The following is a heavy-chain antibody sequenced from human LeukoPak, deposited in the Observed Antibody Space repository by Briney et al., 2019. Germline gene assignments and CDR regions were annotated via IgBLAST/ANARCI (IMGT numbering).Heavy chain of an antibody. CDR1: GYTFTNYA. Sequence: ASVKVSCKASGYTFTNYALHWVRQAPGQSLEWMGWINAGDGNIKYSQDFQGRVTITRDTSASTAYMDLSSLRSEDVAVYYCARDVSVATYYFDYWGQGTLVTVSS. V-gene: IGHV1-3*03. D-gene: IGHD5-12*01. J-gene: IGHJ4*02. CDR2: INAGDGNI. CDR3: ARDVSVATYYFDY.